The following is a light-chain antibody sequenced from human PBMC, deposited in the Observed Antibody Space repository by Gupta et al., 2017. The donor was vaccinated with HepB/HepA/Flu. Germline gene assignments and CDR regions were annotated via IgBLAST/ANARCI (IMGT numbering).Light chain of an antibody. J-gene: IGLJ1*01. V-gene: IGLV2-14*01. CDR2: DVS. CDR1: SSDVGGYDY. CDR3: SSYTSSTRV. Sequence: QSALTQPASVSGSPGQSITISCTGTSSDVGGYDYVSWYQQPPGKAPKLLIYDVSNRPSGVSNRFSGSKSGNTASLTLSGLQAEDEADYYCSSYTSSTRVFGAGTKVTVL.